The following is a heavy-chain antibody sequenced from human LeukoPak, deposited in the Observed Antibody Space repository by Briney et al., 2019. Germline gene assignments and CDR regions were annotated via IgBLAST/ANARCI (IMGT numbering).Heavy chain of an antibody. J-gene: IGHJ4*02. CDR3: AKEGRPAAPSFDY. V-gene: IGHV3-9*01. Sequence: GGSLSLSCAASGFTFDDYAMHWVRQAPGKGLEWVSGISWNSGSIGYADSVKGRFTISRDNAKNSLYLQMNSLRAEDTALYYCAKEGRPAAPSFDYWGQGTLVTVSS. D-gene: IGHD2-2*01. CDR2: ISWNSGSI. CDR1: GFTFDDYA.